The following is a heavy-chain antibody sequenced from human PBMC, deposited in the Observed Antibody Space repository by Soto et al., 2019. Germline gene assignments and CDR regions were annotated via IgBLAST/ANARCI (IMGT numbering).Heavy chain of an antibody. CDR3: ARALGYTYGHLPIDY. CDR2: INHSGST. CDR1: GGSFSGYY. Sequence: QVQLQQWGAGLLKPSETLSLTCAVYGGSFSGYYWSWIRQPPGKGLEWIGEINHSGSTNYNPSLKSRVTISVDMSKNQFPLRLNSVTAADTAVYYCARALGYTYGHLPIDYWGQGILVTVSS. J-gene: IGHJ4*02. D-gene: IGHD5-18*01. V-gene: IGHV4-34*01.